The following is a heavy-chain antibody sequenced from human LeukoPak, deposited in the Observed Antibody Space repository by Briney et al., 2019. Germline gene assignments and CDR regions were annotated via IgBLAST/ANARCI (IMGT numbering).Heavy chain of an antibody. Sequence: SVEVSCKASGGTFSSYAISWVRQAPGQGLEWMEGIIPIFGTANYAQKFQGRVTITADKSTSTAYMELSSLRSEDTAVYYCARGATDIVVVVAATDAFDIWGQGTMVTVSS. CDR1: GGTFSSYA. V-gene: IGHV1-69*06. J-gene: IGHJ3*02. D-gene: IGHD2-15*01. CDR2: IIPIFGTA. CDR3: ARGATDIVVVVAATDAFDI.